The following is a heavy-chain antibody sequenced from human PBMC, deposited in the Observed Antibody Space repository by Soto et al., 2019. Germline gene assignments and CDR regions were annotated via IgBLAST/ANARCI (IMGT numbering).Heavy chain of an antibody. D-gene: IGHD4-17*01. V-gene: IGHV4-30-2*01. CDR3: ASGPIGDYTDGFDY. Sequence: QLQLQESGSGLVKPSQTLSLTCAVSGGSISSGGYSWSWIRQPPGKGLEWIGYIYHSGSTYYNPSLKIRVTTSVARSKNQFSLKLSSVTAADTAVYYCASGPIGDYTDGFDYWGQGTLVTVSS. J-gene: IGHJ4*02. CDR2: IYHSGST. CDR1: GGSISSGGYS.